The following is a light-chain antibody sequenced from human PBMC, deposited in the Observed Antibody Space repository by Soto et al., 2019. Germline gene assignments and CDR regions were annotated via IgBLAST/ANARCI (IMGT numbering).Light chain of an antibody. CDR2: AAS. CDR3: QQLNSYPIT. V-gene: IGKV1-9*01. J-gene: IGKJ5*01. CDR1: QGISSY. Sequence: IQFTQSPSSLSASVGDRVTITCRASQGISSYLAWYQQQPGKAPKLLIYAASTLQSGVPSRFSGSGSGTDFTLTISSLQPEDFATYYCQQLNSYPITFGQGTRLEI.